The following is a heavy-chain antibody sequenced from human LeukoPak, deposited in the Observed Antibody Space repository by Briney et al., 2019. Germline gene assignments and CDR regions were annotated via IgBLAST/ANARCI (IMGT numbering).Heavy chain of an antibody. Sequence: SETLALTCTVSGGSISSSTYYWGWIRQPPGKGLEWIGTIDYSGSTFYNASLKSRVTISVDTSKNQFSVKVNSVTAADTAVYYCARLGQRGLCSGGTCYSDYWGQGTLVIVSS. CDR2: IDYSGST. J-gene: IGHJ4*02. V-gene: IGHV4-39*01. D-gene: IGHD2-15*01. CDR3: ARLGQRGLCSGGTCYSDY. CDR1: GGSISSSTYY.